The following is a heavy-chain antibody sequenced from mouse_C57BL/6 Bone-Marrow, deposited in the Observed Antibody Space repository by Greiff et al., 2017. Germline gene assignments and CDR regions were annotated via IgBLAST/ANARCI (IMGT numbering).Heavy chain of an antibody. CDR1: GYTFTDYE. D-gene: IGHD1-1*01. CDR3: TRGSTTVAGFDY. V-gene: IGHV1-15*01. CDR2: IDPETGGT. J-gene: IGHJ2*01. Sequence: VQLQQSGAELVRPGASVTLSCKASGYTFTDYEMHWVKQTPVHGLEWIGAIDPETGGTAYNQKFKGKAILTADKSSSTAYMELRSLTSEVSAVYYCTRGSTTVAGFDYWGQGTTLTVSS.